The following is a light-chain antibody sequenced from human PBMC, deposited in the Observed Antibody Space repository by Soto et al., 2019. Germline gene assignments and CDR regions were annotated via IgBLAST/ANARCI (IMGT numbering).Light chain of an antibody. CDR2: YIY. V-gene: IGKV3D-15*01. Sequence: EIVMTQSPTIRAWSPGSSANISFRASQSVSSNLAWYKQKPGQAPRLLIYYIYTRATGIKDRFSGSGSGKEFTITINSMQHEDSEVYYCKKHNQWHITCGNGQRRELK. CDR3: KKHNQWHIT. J-gene: IGKJ5*01. CDR1: QSVSSN.